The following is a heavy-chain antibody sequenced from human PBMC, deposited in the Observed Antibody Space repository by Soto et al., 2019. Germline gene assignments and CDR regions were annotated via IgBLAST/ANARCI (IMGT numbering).Heavy chain of an antibody. V-gene: IGHV1-69*02. J-gene: IGHJ5*01. CDR3: GSSFGSGYLIYAS. Sequence: QVQLVHSGAEVKSAGSSVKVSCKASGDTFNFYSINWVRQAPGLGLEWVGRVNPILSMSNYAQRFQGRVTMTADKSTGTACMELRSLRSQDTAIYYCGSSFGSGYLIYASWGDGALGTVSS. D-gene: IGHD2-2*03. CDR1: GDTFNFYS. CDR2: VNPILSMS.